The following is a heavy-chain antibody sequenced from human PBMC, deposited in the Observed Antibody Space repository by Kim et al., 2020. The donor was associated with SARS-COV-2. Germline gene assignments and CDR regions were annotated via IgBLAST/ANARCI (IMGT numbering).Heavy chain of an antibody. J-gene: IGHJ4*02. CDR2: IYYSGST. CDR3: ARHVEGVRSSHFDY. Sequence: SETLSLTCTVSGDSISGYYWSWIRQPPGKGLEWIGYIYYSGSTNYNPSLKSRVSISVDTSKNQFSLKLTSVTAADTAIYYCARHVEGVRSSHFDYWGQGTLVTVSS. CDR1: GDSISGYY. D-gene: IGHD3-3*01. V-gene: IGHV4-59*08.